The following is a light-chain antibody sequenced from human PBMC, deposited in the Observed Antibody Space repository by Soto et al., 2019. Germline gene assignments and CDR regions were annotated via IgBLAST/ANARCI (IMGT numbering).Light chain of an antibody. J-gene: IGLJ3*02. V-gene: IGLV1-40*01. Sequence: QSVLTQPPSVSGAPGQRVTISCTGSSSNIGASYNVHWYQQVPGTAPKLLIYGDSNRPSGVPDRFSGSKSGTSASPAITGLQAADEADYYCQSYDSSLSGWLFGGGTKLTVL. CDR3: QSYDSSLSGWL. CDR1: SSNIGASYN. CDR2: GDS.